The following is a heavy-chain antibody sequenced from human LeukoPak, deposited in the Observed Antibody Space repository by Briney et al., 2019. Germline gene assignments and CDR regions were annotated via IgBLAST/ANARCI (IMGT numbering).Heavy chain of an antibody. CDR3: ARDLDYGSGRSLGAFDI. J-gene: IGHJ3*02. V-gene: IGHV3-7*03. CDR2: IKQDGSEK. Sequence: GGSLRLSCAASGFSFSNYWMSWVRQAPGKGLEWVANIKQDGSEKYYVDSVKGRFTISRDKARNSLYLQMNSLRGEDTAVYYCARDLDYGSGRSLGAFDIWGQGTMVSVSS. CDR1: GFSFSNYW. D-gene: IGHD3-10*01.